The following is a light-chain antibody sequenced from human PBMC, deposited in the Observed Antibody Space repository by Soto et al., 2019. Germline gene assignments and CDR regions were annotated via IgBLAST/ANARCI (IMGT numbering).Light chain of an antibody. CDR2: GAS. J-gene: IGKJ2*01. CDR1: QSVSSAY. V-gene: IGKV3-20*01. Sequence: EIVLTQSPGTLSLSPGERATLYCRASQSVSSAYLAWYQQIPGQAPRLLIYGASSRATGIPDRFSGSGSGTDFNATISGPEPEDFTVYYRQQSGSSFYTFGKGTKREIK. CDR3: QQSGSSFYT.